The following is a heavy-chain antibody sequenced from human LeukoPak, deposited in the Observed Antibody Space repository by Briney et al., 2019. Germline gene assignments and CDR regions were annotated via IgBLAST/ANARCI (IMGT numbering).Heavy chain of an antibody. CDR3: AKGGMVRGEYDY. J-gene: IGHJ4*02. D-gene: IGHD3-10*01. CDR2: ISGSAGST. CDR1: GFTFSSYV. Sequence: PGGSLRLSCTASGFTFSSYVMGWVRQAPGKGLEWVSGISGSAGSTYYVDSVKGRFTISRDNSKSTLYLQMNTLRVEDTAVYFCAKGGMVRGEYDYWGQGTPVSVSS. V-gene: IGHV3-23*01.